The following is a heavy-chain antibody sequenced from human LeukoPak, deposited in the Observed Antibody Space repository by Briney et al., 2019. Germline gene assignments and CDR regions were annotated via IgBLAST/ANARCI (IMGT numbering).Heavy chain of an antibody. Sequence: ASVKVSCKASGYTFTDYYMHWVRQAPGQGLEWMGWMNPNSGGTNYPQKFQGRVTMTRDTSISTAYVELSRLRSDDTAVYYCARGSSRYDILTGLFDYWGQGTLVTVSS. CDR1: GYTFTDYY. V-gene: IGHV1-2*02. CDR3: ARGSSRYDILTGLFDY. CDR2: MNPNSGGT. D-gene: IGHD3-9*01. J-gene: IGHJ4*02.